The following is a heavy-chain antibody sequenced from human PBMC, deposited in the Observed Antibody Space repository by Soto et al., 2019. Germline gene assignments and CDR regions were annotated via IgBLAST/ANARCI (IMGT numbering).Heavy chain of an antibody. CDR1: GGSFSGYY. Sequence: QVQLQQWGAGLLKPSETLSLTCAVYGGSFSGYYWSWIRQPPGKGLEWIGEINHSGSTNYNPSLKSRVTISVDTSKNQFSLKLSSLTAADTAVYYCARGRIAAALYYFDYWGQGTLVTVSS. D-gene: IGHD6-13*01. J-gene: IGHJ4*02. CDR2: INHSGST. CDR3: ARGRIAAALYYFDY. V-gene: IGHV4-34*01.